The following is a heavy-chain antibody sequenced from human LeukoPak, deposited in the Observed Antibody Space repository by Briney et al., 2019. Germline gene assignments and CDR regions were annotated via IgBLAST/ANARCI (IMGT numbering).Heavy chain of an antibody. V-gene: IGHV1-69*13. J-gene: IGHJ4*02. CDR3: ARGARYSGSFRSKFDY. Sequence: ASVKVSCKASGGTFSSSAISWVRQAPGQGLEWMGGIIPIFGTANYAQKFQGRVTITADESTSTAYMELSSLRSEDTAVYYCARGARYSGSFRSKFDYWGQGTLVTVSS. CDR2: IIPIFGTA. D-gene: IGHD1-26*01. CDR1: GGTFSSSA.